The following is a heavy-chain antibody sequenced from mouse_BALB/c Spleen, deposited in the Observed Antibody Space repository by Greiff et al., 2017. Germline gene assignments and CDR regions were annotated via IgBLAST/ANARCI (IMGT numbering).Heavy chain of an antibody. J-gene: IGHJ3*01. D-gene: IGHD2-1*01. Sequence: VQLKESGPGLVKPSQSLSLTCTVTGYSITSSYAWNWIRQSPANKLEWMGYISYSGSTSYNPSLKSRISITRDTSKNQFFLQLNSVTTEDTATYYCARPIYQGFAYWGQGTLVTVSA. CDR3: ARPIYQGFAY. CDR1: GYSITSSYA. V-gene: IGHV3-2*02. CDR2: ISYSGST.